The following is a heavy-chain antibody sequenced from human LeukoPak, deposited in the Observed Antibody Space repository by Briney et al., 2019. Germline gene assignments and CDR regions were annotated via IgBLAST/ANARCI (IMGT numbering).Heavy chain of an antibody. D-gene: IGHD2-2*01. Sequence: GSLRLSCAASGFTFSDYYMSWIRQAPGKGLEWVSYISSSGSTIYYTDSVKGRFTISRDNAKNSLYLQMSSLRAEDTAVYYCARVPAADHYYYYYMDVWGKGTTVTVSS. CDR2: ISSSGSTI. V-gene: IGHV3-11*01. CDR1: GFTFSDYY. J-gene: IGHJ6*03. CDR3: ARVPAADHYYYYYMDV.